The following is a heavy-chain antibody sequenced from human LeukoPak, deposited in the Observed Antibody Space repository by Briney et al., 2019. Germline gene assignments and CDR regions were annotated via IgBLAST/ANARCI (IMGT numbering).Heavy chain of an antibody. CDR1: AITLSTYA. J-gene: IGHJ6*03. CDR2: ISGGAGST. V-gene: IGHV3-23*01. CDR3: AKDKYNFWSGSNYYYMDV. Sequence: PGGSLRLSCAASAITLSTYAMSWVRQAPGKGLECVSVISGGAGSTYYADSVKGRFTISRDNSKNTLYLQMNSLRAEDTAVYYCAKDKYNFWSGSNYYYMDVWGKGTTVTVSS. D-gene: IGHD3-3*01.